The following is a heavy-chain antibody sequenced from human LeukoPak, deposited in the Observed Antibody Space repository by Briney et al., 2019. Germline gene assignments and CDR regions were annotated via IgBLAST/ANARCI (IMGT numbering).Heavy chain of an antibody. V-gene: IGHV4-59*08. CDR2: IYYSGST. J-gene: IGHJ4*02. Sequence: SSETLSLTCTVSGGSISSYYWSWIRQPPGKGLEWIGYIYYSGSTNYNPSLKSRVTISVDTSKNQFSLELSSVTAADTAVYYCARNPRYYFDYWGQGTLVTVSS. CDR3: ARNPRYYFDY. CDR1: GGSISSYY.